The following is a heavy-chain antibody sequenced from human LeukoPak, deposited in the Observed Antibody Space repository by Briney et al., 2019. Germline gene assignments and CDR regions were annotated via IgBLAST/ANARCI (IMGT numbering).Heavy chain of an antibody. J-gene: IGHJ4*02. V-gene: IGHV3-21*04. CDR2: ISSSSSSYV. Sequence: GGSLRLSCAASGFTFSSYSMNWVRQAPGKGLEWVSSISSSSSSYVYYADSVKGRFTISRDNAKNSLYLQMNSLRAEDTALYYCARCGCGPLGYCSGGSCYSVDYWGQGTLVTVSS. CDR3: ARCGCGPLGYCSGGSCYSVDY. CDR1: GFTFSSYS. D-gene: IGHD2-15*01.